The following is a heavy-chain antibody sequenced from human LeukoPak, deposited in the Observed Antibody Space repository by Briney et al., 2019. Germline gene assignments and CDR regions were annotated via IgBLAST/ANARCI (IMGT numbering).Heavy chain of an antibody. CDR2: IGTAGDT. CDR1: GFTFSSYD. J-gene: IGHJ6*03. V-gene: IGHV3-13*01. CDR3: AKNGEPYYYMDV. D-gene: IGHD1-14*01. Sequence: PGGSLRLSCAASGFTFSSYDMHWVRQPTGGGLEWVSGIGTAGDTYYLGSVKGRFTISRENAQNSLYLQMNSLRAEDTAVYYCAKNGEPYYYMDVWGKGTTVTVSS.